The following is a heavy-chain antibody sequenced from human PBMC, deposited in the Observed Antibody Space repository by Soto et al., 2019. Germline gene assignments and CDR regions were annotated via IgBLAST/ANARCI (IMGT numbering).Heavy chain of an antibody. D-gene: IGHD6-13*01. Sequence: GGSLRLSCAASGFTFSSYAMSWVRQAPGKGLEWVSSITYTGVSTYYADSVKGRSTISRDNSRDTLFLQMNSLRAEDTAIYYCAKSSVWYPYFDSWGQGTLVTVSS. J-gene: IGHJ4*02. V-gene: IGHV3-23*01. CDR2: ITYTGVST. CDR3: AKSSVWYPYFDS. CDR1: GFTFSSYA.